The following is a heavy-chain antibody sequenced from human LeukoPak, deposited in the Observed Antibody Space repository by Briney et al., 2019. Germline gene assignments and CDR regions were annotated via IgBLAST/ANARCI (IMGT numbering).Heavy chain of an antibody. V-gene: IGHV1-24*01. CDR2: FDPEDGET. CDR3: ATSSGSYYLRLDY. CDR1: GYTLTELS. D-gene: IGHD1-26*01. J-gene: IGHJ4*02. Sequence: ASEKVSCKVSGYTLTELSMHWVRQAPGRGLEWMGGFDPEDGETIYAQKFQGRVTMTEDTSTDTAYMELSSLRSEDTAVYYCATSSGSYYLRLDYWGQGTLVTVSS.